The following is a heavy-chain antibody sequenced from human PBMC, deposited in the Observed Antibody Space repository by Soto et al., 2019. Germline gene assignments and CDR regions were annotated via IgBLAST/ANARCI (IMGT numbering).Heavy chain of an antibody. V-gene: IGHV1-2*02. CDR1: GYTFTDFY. Sequence: ASVKVSCKASGYTFTDFYIHWVRQAPGQGLEWMGWINPKSGNTKYEQKFQARVTMTRDTSISTAYMEVSRLTSDGTAVYYCAKDPQASYNWFDPWGQGXLVTVSS. CDR3: AKDPQASYNWFDP. CDR2: INPKSGNT. D-gene: IGHD2-15*01. J-gene: IGHJ5*02.